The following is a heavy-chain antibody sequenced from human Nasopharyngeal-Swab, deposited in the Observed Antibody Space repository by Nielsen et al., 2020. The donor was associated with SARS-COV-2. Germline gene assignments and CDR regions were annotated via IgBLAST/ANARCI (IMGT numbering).Heavy chain of an antibody. Sequence: GESLKISCAASGSTFSTSAMHWVRQAPGKGLEWVAVLWYDGSNEYSTDSVKGRFTISRDNSKNTLYLQMNSLRADDTAVYYCVRGPSSGYANDAFGVWGQGTMVTVSS. CDR3: VRGPSSGYANDAFGV. D-gene: IGHD2-2*01. CDR2: LWYDGSNE. CDR1: GSTFSTSA. J-gene: IGHJ3*01. V-gene: IGHV3-33*01.